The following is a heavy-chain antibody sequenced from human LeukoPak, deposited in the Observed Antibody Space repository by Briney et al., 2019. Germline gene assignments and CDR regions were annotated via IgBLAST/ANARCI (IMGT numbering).Heavy chain of an antibody. Sequence: PGGSLRLSCAASGFTFSTYEMNWVRQAPGKGLEWVSYIGSSGNTIYYADSVKGRFTISRDNAKNSLYLQMNSLRAEDTAVYYCARSAGTWFDPWGQGSLVAASS. CDR1: GFTFSTYE. CDR2: IGSSGNTI. J-gene: IGHJ5*02. CDR3: ARSAGTWFDP. D-gene: IGHD1-1*01. V-gene: IGHV3-48*03.